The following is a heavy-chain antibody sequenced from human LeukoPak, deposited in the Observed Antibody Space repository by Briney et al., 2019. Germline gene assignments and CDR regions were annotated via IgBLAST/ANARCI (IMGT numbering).Heavy chain of an antibody. CDR1: GGTFSSYA. Sequence: ASVKVSCKASGGTFSSYAISWVRQAPGQGLERMGGIIPIFGTANYAQKFQGRVTITADESTSTAYMELSSLRSEDTAVYYCARDGREPCSSTSCYWPHFDYWGQGTLVTVSS. D-gene: IGHD2-2*01. CDR2: IIPIFGTA. CDR3: ARDGREPCSSTSCYWPHFDY. V-gene: IGHV1-69*13. J-gene: IGHJ4*02.